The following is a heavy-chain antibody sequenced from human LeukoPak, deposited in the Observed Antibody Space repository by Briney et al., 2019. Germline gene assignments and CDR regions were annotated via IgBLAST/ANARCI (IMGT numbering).Heavy chain of an antibody. Sequence: PSETLSLTCTVSGDSISNHYWSWIWQPAGKGLEWIGRIYISGKTNYNPSLKSRVTMSVDTSKNQFSLKLSSVTAADTAVYYCARVGHYGATLDYWGQGTLVTVSS. D-gene: IGHD4-17*01. CDR1: GDSISNHY. CDR3: ARVGHYGATLDY. J-gene: IGHJ4*02. V-gene: IGHV4-4*07. CDR2: IYISGKT.